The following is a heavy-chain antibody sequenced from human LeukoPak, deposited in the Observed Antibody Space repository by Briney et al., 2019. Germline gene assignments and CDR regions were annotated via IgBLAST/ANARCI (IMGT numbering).Heavy chain of an antibody. D-gene: IGHD2-15*01. CDR2: ISSGGSSI. Sequence: GGSLRLSCVASGFSFSNFEMNWVRQAPGKGLQCVSYISSGGSSIYYADSVKGRFTISRDNAKNSLYLQMNSLRAEDTAVYYCARILEGSDYWGQGTLVTVSS. CDR1: GFSFSNFE. V-gene: IGHV3-48*03. CDR3: ARILEGSDY. J-gene: IGHJ4*02.